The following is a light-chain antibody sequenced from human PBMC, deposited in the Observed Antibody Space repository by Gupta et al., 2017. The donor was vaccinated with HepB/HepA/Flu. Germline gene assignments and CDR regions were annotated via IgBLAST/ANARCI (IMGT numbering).Light chain of an antibody. CDR2: WAS. V-gene: IGKV4-1*01. Sequence: DIVITHSPDSLAVSLGERANINCKSSQSVLYSSNNKNYLAWYQQKPGQPPKLLIYWASTRESGVPDRFSGRGSGTDFTLTISSLQAEDVAVYYCQQDDSTSLTFGGGTKVEIK. J-gene: IGKJ4*01. CDR3: QQDDSTSLT. CDR1: QSVLYSSNNKNY.